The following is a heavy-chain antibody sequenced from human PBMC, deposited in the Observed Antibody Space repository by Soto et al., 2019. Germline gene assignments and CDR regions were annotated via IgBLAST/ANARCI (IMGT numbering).Heavy chain of an antibody. J-gene: IGHJ4*02. Sequence: GGSLRLSCAASGFTFSNAWMSWVRQAPGKGLEWVGRIKSKTDGGTTDYAAPVKGRFTISRDDSKNTLYLRMNSLKTEDTAVYYCTTDYYGSGSYYNTFDYWGQGTLVTVSS. CDR1: GFTFSNAW. CDR2: IKSKTDGGTT. V-gene: IGHV3-15*01. D-gene: IGHD3-10*01. CDR3: TTDYYGSGSYYNTFDY.